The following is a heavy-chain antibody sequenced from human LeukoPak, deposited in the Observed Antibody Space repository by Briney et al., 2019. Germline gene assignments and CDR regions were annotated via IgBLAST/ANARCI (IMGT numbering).Heavy chain of an antibody. J-gene: IGHJ4*02. CDR2: IYTSGST. Sequence: SETLSLTCTVSGGSISSYYWSWIRQPAGKGLEWIGRIYTSGSTNYNPSLKSRVTMSVDTSKNQFSLKLSSVTAADTAVYYCARSDCSGGSCYSPFDYWGLGTLVTVSS. V-gene: IGHV4-4*07. CDR1: GGSISSYY. D-gene: IGHD2-15*01. CDR3: ARSDCSGGSCYSPFDY.